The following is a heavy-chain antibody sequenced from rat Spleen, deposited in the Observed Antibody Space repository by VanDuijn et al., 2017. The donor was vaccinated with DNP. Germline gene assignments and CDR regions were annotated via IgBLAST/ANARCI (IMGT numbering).Heavy chain of an antibody. D-gene: IGHD2-2*01. J-gene: IGHJ4*01. CDR3: AREDKGVDA. V-gene: IGHV4-2*01. CDR2: INKDSRTI. Sequence: EVKLVESGGGLVQPGRSLKLSCAASGFNFNDYWMGWVRQAPGKGLEWIGEINKDSRTIKYTPSLKDKFTISRDNPQNTLYLQMSKLGSEDTAIYYCAREDKGVDAWGQGTSVTVSS. CDR1: GFNFNDYW.